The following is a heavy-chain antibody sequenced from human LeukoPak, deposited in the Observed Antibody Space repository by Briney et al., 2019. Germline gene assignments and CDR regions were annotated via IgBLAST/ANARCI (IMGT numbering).Heavy chain of an antibody. V-gene: IGHV3-30*02. J-gene: IGHJ4*02. Sequence: GGSLRLSCAASGFTFSSYGMHWVRQAPGKGLEWVAFIRYDGSNKYYADSVKGRFTISRDNSKNTLYLQMNSLRAEDTAVYYCAKDRGYSYGTHFDYWGQGTLVTVSS. CDR1: GFTFSSYG. CDR2: IRYDGSNK. CDR3: AKDRGYSYGTHFDY. D-gene: IGHD5-18*01.